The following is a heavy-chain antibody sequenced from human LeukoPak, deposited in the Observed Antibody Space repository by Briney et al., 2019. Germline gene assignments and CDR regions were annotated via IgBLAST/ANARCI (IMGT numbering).Heavy chain of an antibody. CDR1: GGSFSGYY. D-gene: IGHD3-3*01. Sequence: SETLSLTCAVYGGSFSGYYWSWIRQPPGKGLEWIGEINHSGSTSYNPSLKSRVTISIDTSKNQVSLKLSSVTAADTAVYYCARGRNYDFWSGYQANNWFDPWGQGTLVTVSS. V-gene: IGHV4-34*01. CDR2: INHSGST. CDR3: ARGRNYDFWSGYQANNWFDP. J-gene: IGHJ5*02.